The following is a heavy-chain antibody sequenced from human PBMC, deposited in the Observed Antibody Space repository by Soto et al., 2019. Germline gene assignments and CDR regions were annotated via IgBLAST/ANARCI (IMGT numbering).Heavy chain of an antibody. Sequence: QVQLQESGPGLVKPSQTQSHTCTVSGGSISSGDDYWSWIRQPPGKGLEWIGYIYYSGSTYYNPSLKSRVTISVDTSINQFSLKLSSVTAADTAVYYCDTLITMVRGVIIAGNWFDPWGQGTLVTVSS. CDR1: GGSISSGDDY. D-gene: IGHD3-10*01. J-gene: IGHJ5*02. V-gene: IGHV4-30-4*01. CDR3: DTLITMVRGVIIAGNWFDP. CDR2: IYYSGST.